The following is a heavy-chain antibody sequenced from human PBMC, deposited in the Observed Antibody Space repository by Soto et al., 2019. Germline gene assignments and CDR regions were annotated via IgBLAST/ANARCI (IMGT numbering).Heavy chain of an antibody. J-gene: IGHJ4*02. CDR1: GFTFSSYS. CDR2: ISSGSSTI. V-gene: IGHV3-48*02. Sequence: EVQLVDSGGGLVQPGGSLRLSCAASGFTFSSYSMIWVRQAPGKGLEWVSYISSGSSTIYYADSVKGRFTVSRDNAKNSLYLQMNSLRDEDTAVYYRTRVRQLGLDYWGQGTLVTVSS. D-gene: IGHD1-1*01. CDR3: TRVRQLGLDY.